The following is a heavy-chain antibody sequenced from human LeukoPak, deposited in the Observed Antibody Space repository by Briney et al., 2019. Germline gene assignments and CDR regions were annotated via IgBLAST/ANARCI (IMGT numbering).Heavy chain of an antibody. CDR1: GFTFDDYG. D-gene: IGHD3-22*01. J-gene: IGHJ4*02. CDR3: ARGHSYYYDSSGYHY. Sequence: PGGSLRLSCAASGFTFDDYGMSWVRQAPGKGLEWVSGINWNGGSTGYADSVKGRFTISRDNAKNSLYLQMNSLSAEDTALYYCARGHSYYYDSSGYHYWGQGTLVTVSS. V-gene: IGHV3-20*04. CDR2: INWNGGST.